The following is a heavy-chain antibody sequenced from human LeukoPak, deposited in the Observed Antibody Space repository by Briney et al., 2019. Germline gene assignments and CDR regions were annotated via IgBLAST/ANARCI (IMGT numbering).Heavy chain of an antibody. Sequence: PGGSLRLSCAASGFTFSSYETNWVRQAPGKGLEWVSYISSSGTTTHYADSVKGRFTVSRDNAKSSLYLQMNSLRAEDTAVYYCATYRLSYADYWGQGTLVTVSS. CDR3: ATYRLSYADY. CDR2: ISSSGTTT. V-gene: IGHV3-48*03. J-gene: IGHJ4*02. CDR1: GFTFSSYE. D-gene: IGHD2-2*01.